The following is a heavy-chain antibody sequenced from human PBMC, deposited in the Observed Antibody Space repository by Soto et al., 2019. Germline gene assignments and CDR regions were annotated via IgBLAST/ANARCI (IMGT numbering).Heavy chain of an antibody. CDR1: GFTFDDVA. J-gene: IGHJ6*02. CDR3: AKGATVTTHYQYYGMDV. CDR2: VNWGGDTT. V-gene: IGHV3-43D*04. D-gene: IGHD4-17*01. Sequence: PVGSLRLSCAASGFTFDDVAMCWVRQVPGEGLEWISLVNWGGDTTFYAESVKGRFIISRDNSKNSVYLQMNSLRSEDSAVYYCAKGATVTTHYQYYGMDVWGQGTTVTVSS.